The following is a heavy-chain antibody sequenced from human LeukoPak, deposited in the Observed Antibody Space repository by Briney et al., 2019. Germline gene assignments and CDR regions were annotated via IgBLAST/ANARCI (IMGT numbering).Heavy chain of an antibody. Sequence: ASVKVSCKASGYTFTSYDMNGVRQATGKGLEGMGWMNPNSGNTGYAQKCQGTVTMTTNTSISTAYMELSSLRSEDTAVYYCARGPSATRRGQPLFGWFDHWGQGTLVTVSS. CDR3: ARGPSATRRGQPLFGWFDH. CDR1: GYTFTSYD. CDR2: MNPNSGNT. D-gene: IGHD1-26*01. J-gene: IGHJ5*02. V-gene: IGHV1-8*01.